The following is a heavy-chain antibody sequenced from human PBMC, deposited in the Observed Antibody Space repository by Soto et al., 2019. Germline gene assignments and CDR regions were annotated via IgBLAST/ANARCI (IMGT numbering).Heavy chain of an antibody. CDR3: ARGGHYYDSSGYYPTGAFDI. D-gene: IGHD3-22*01. J-gene: IGHJ3*02. CDR2: INPNSGGT. CDR1: GYTFTGYY. Sequence: ASVKVSCKASGYTFTGYYMHWVRQAPGQGLEWMGWINPNSGGTNYAQKFQGWVTMTRDASISTAYMELSRLRSDDTAVYYCARGGHYYDSSGYYPTGAFDIWGQGTMVTVSS. V-gene: IGHV1-2*04.